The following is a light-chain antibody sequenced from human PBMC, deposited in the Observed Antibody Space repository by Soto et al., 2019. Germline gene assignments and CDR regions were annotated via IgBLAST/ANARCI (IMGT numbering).Light chain of an antibody. CDR1: QSISKS. CDR2: AAS. CDR3: QQSYSTPPT. Sequence: DIQMTQSPSSLSASVGDRVTITCRASQSISKSLNCYQRKPGKAPNLLIYAASSLQGGVPSRFSGSGSGTDFHLSISSLRPEDSATYYCQQSYSTPPTFGGGTKVEIK. J-gene: IGKJ4*01. V-gene: IGKV1-39*01.